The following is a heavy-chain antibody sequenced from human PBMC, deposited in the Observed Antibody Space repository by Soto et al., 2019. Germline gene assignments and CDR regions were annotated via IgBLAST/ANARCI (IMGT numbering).Heavy chain of an antibody. CDR3: TRSAYMDV. D-gene: IGHD2-2*01. CDR1: GFTFSSYS. CDR2: ISSGSSTI. Sequence: GGSLRLSCAASGFTFSSYSMNWVRQAPGKGLEWVSYISSGSSTIYYADSVKGRFTISRDNSKNSLYLQMDSLRAEDTAVYYATRSAYMDVWGTGTTVTVSS. V-gene: IGHV3-48*01. J-gene: IGHJ6*03.